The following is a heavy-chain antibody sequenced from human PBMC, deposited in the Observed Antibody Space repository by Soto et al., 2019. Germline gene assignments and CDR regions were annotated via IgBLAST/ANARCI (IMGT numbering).Heavy chain of an antibody. D-gene: IGHD3-22*01. Sequence: RLSCAAAGFDFEDFAMHWVRQDPGKGLEWVSLISSDGTDSYYMDSVRGRFTISRDNGKNSLYLQMDRLRPEDTAFYFCAKALYYYDIIPLDHWGQGTLVTVS. CDR2: ISSDGTDS. J-gene: IGHJ4*02. CDR1: GFDFEDFA. CDR3: AKALYYYDIIPLDH. V-gene: IGHV3-43D*04.